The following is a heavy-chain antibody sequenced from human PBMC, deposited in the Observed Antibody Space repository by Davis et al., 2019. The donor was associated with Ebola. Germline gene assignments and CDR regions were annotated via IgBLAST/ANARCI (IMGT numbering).Heavy chain of an antibody. CDR1: GFTFSSYA. Sequence: HTGGSLRLSCAASGFTFSSYAMSWVRQAPGKGLVWVSRINSDGSSTSYADSVKGRFTISRDNAKNTLYLQMNSLRAEDTAVYYCAKEMGMMYFDYWGQGTLVTVSS. J-gene: IGHJ4*02. D-gene: IGHD3-16*01. CDR2: INSDGSST. V-gene: IGHV3-74*01. CDR3: AKEMGMMYFDY.